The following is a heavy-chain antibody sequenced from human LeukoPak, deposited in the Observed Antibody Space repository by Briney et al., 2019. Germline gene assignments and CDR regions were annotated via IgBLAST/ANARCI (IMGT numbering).Heavy chain of an antibody. Sequence: PGGSLRLSCAASGFTFSNAWMSWVRQAPGKGLEWVGRIKSKTDGGTTDYAAPVKGRFTISRDDSKNTLYLQMNSLKTEDTAVYYCTTTTDYYYYGMDVWGQGTTVTVSS. D-gene: IGHD1-1*01. CDR2: IKSKTDGGTT. CDR3: TTTTDYYYYGMDV. J-gene: IGHJ6*02. V-gene: IGHV3-15*01. CDR1: GFTFSNAW.